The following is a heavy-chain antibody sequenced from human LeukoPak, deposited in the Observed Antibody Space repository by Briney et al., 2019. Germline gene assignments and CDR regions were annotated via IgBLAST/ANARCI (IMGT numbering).Heavy chain of an antibody. CDR1: GFTVSSNY. Sequence: GGSLRLSCAASGFTVSSNYLSWVRQAPGKGLEWVSVIYSGGSTYYADSVKGRFTISRDDSKNTLYLQMNSLRAEDTAVYYCAFSSWYYFDYWGQGTLVTVSS. J-gene: IGHJ4*02. D-gene: IGHD6-13*01. CDR2: IYSGGST. V-gene: IGHV3-66*01. CDR3: AFSSWYYFDY.